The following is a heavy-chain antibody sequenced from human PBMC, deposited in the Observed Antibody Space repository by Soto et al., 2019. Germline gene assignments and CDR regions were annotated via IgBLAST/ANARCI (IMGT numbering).Heavy chain of an antibody. Sequence: GGSLIHSCAASGFTFDDYTMHWVRQAPGKGLEWVSLISWDGGSTYYADSVKGRFTISRDNSKKSLYLQMNSLRTEDTALYYCAKDRTSSIAARPDYYGMDVWGQGTTVTVSS. CDR2: ISWDGGST. D-gene: IGHD6-6*01. CDR3: AKDRTSSIAARPDYYGMDV. J-gene: IGHJ6*02. CDR1: GFTFDDYT. V-gene: IGHV3-43*01.